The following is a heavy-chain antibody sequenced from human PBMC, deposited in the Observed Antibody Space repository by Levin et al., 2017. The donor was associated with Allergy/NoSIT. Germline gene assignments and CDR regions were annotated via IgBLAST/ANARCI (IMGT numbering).Heavy chain of an antibody. CDR3: AKDVYGSGWYPLGNDAFEM. Sequence: LSLTCAASGFTFSSYGMHWVRQAPGKGLEWVAVISSDGRKKFYADSVKGRFNISRDNSKNTLDLQMNSLRAEDTAVYYCAKDVYGSGWYPLGNDAFEMWGQGTKVSVSS. CDR1: GFTFSSYG. V-gene: IGHV3-30*18. CDR2: ISSDGRKK. J-gene: IGHJ3*02. D-gene: IGHD6-19*01.